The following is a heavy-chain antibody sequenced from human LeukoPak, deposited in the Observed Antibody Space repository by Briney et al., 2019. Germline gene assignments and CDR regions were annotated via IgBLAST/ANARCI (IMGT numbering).Heavy chain of an antibody. J-gene: IGHJ6*02. V-gene: IGHV3-30*04. CDR3: AKDTSYSYGYSWDKRLNYYYYGMDV. CDR2: ISYDGSNK. D-gene: IGHD5-18*01. Sequence: HPGGSLRLSCAASGFTFSSYAMHWVRQAPGKGLEWVAVISYDGSNKYYADSVKGRFTISRDNSKNTLYLQMNSLRAEDTAVYYCAKDTSYSYGYSWDKRLNYYYYGMDVWGQGTTVTVSS. CDR1: GFTFSSYA.